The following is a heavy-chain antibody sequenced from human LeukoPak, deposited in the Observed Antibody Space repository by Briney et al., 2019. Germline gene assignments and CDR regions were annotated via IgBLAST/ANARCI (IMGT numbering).Heavy chain of an antibody. J-gene: IGHJ3*02. V-gene: IGHV4-59*08. D-gene: IGHD1-26*01. CDR3: ARLEEGGSYYYAFDI. CDR1: GGSISSYY. CDR2: IYYSGST. Sequence: SETLSLTCTVSGGSISSYYWSWIRQPPGKGLEWIGYIYYSGSTNYNPSLKSRVTISVDTSKNQFSPKLSSVTAADTAVYYCARLEEGGSYYYAFDIWGQGTMVTVSS.